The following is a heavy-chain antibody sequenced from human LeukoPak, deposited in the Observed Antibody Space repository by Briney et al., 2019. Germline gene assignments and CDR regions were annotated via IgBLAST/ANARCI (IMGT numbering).Heavy chain of an antibody. Sequence: SETLSLTCAVYGGSFSGYYWSWIRQPPGKGLEWIGEINHSGSTNYNPSLKSRVTISVDTSKNQFSLKLSSVTAADTAVYYCARVSDSSGYYLFDYWGQGTLVSVSS. V-gene: IGHV4-34*01. CDR1: GGSFSGYY. D-gene: IGHD3-22*01. CDR3: ARVSDSSGYYLFDY. CDR2: INHSGST. J-gene: IGHJ4*02.